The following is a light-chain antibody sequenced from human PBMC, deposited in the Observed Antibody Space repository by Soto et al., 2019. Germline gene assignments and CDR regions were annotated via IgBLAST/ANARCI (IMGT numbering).Light chain of an antibody. J-gene: IGKJ1*01. V-gene: IGKV3-20*01. Sequence: EIVLTQSPGTLSLFPGERATLSCRASQSVSSSYLAWYQQKPGQAPRLLIYGVSSRATGIPDRFSGSGSGTYFTLTISRLEPEDFAVYYCQQYETSLPWTFGQGTKVEIK. CDR1: QSVSSSY. CDR2: GVS. CDR3: QQYETSLPWT.